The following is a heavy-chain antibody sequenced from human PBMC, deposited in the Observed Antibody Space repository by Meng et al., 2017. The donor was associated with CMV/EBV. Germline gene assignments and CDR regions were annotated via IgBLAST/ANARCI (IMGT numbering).Heavy chain of an antibody. CDR2: IYSGGST. J-gene: IGHJ6*02. V-gene: IGHV3-53*01. CDR3: ARGVDTAPLGMDI. D-gene: IGHD5-18*01. Sequence: GGSLRLSCTVSGYSISSGYYWGWIRQPPGKGLEWVSVIYSGGSTYYADSVKGRFTISRDNSKNTVYLQMNSLRAEDTAVFYCARGVDTAPLGMDIWGQGTTVTVSS. CDR1: GYSISSGYY.